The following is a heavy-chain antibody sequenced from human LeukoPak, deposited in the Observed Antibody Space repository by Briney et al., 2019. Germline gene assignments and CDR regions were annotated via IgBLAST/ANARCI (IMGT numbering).Heavy chain of an antibody. J-gene: IGHJ4*02. V-gene: IGHV1-69*05. CDR1: GDTFSSYA. D-gene: IGHD6-13*01. CDR2: IIPIFGTA. Sequence: ASVKVSCKASGDTFSSYAISWVRQAPGQGLEWMGRIIPIFGTANYAQKFQGRVTITTDESTSTAYMELSSLRSEDTAVYYCAREGQQLVVYYFDYWGQRTLVTVSS. CDR3: AREGQQLVVYYFDY.